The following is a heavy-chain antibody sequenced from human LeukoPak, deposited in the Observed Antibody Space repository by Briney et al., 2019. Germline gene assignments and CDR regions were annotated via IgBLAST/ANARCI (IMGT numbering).Heavy chain of an antibody. D-gene: IGHD3-10*01. CDR2: ISSSSSTI. V-gene: IGHV3-48*02. Sequence: GGSLRLSCAASGFTFSSYSMNWVRQAPGKGLEWVSYISSSSSTIYYADSVKGRFTISRDNAKNSLYLQMYSLRDEDTAVYYCARVGYGRNFDYWGQGTLVTVSS. CDR3: ARVGYGRNFDY. J-gene: IGHJ4*02. CDR1: GFTFSSYS.